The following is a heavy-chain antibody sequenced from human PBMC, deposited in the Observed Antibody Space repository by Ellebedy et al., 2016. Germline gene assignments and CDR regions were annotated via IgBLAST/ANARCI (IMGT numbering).Heavy chain of an antibody. D-gene: IGHD1-26*01. CDR3: ARVASGSYVY. CDR1: GGSISSSSYY. V-gene: IGHV4-39*01. CDR2: IYYSGST. J-gene: IGHJ4*02. Sequence: SETLSLTCTVSGGSISSSSYYWGWIRQPPGKGLEWIGSIYYSGSTYYNPSLKSRVTISVDTSKNQFSLKLSSVTAADTAMYYCARVASGSYVYWGQGTLVTVSS.